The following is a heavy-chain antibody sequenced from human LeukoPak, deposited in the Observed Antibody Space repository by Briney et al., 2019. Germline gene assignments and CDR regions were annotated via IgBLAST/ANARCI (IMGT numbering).Heavy chain of an antibody. D-gene: IGHD3-16*01. Sequence: PSETLSLTCTVSGGSISSYHWSWIRQPPGKGLEWIGYIYYSGSTNYNPSLKSRVTISVDTSKNQFSLKLSSVTAADTAVYYCARDLGKLDAFDIWGQGTMVTVSS. CDR1: GGSISSYH. CDR2: IYYSGST. CDR3: ARDLGKLDAFDI. J-gene: IGHJ3*02. V-gene: IGHV4-59*01.